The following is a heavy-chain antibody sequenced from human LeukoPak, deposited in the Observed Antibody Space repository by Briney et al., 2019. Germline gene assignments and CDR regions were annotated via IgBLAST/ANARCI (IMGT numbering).Heavy chain of an antibody. CDR2: IYHSGST. D-gene: IGHD3-10*01. CDR3: ASRYGSGSYYFDY. V-gene: IGHV4-4*02. CDR1: GGSISSSNW. J-gene: IGHJ4*02. Sequence: SGTLSLTCAVSGGSISSSNWWSWVRQPPGKGLEWIGEIYHSGSTNYNPSLKSRVTISVDKSKNQFSLKLGSVTAADTAVYYCASRYGSGSYYFDYWGQGTLVTVSS.